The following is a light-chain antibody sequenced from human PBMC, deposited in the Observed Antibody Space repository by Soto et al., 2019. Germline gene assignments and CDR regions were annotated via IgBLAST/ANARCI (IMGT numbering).Light chain of an antibody. V-gene: IGLV2-8*01. CDR3: SSYVGTNSYV. CDR1: SSDVGGYNY. J-gene: IGLJ1*01. Sequence: QSALTRPPSASGSPGQSVTISCTGTSSDVGGYNYVSWYQQHPGKAPKLIIYEVYKRPSGVPDRFSGSKSGNTAALTVSGLQAEDEADYYCSSYVGTNSYVFGTGTKLTVL. CDR2: EVY.